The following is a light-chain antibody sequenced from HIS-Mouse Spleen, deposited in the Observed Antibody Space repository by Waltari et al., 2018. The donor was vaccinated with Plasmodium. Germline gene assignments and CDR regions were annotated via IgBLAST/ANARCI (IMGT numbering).Light chain of an antibody. CDR1: ALPKQY. J-gene: IGLJ3*02. V-gene: IGLV3-10*01. Sequence: SYELTQPPSLSVSPGQTARITCSGDALPKQYAYRYQQKSGQAPVLVIYEDSKRPSGIPERFSGSSSGTMATLTISGAQVEDEADYYCYSTDSSGNHRVFGGGTKLTVL. CDR2: EDS. CDR3: YSTDSSGNHRV.